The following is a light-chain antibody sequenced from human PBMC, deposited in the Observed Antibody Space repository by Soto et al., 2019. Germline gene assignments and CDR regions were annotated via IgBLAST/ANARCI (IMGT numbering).Light chain of an antibody. J-gene: IGKJ1*01. V-gene: IGKV3-20*01. CDR1: ESVISSN. Sequence: ETVLTQSPGFLSLSPGERATLSCRASESVISSNLAWYQHIAGQAPRLLIYGASGRATGIPDRFSGSGSGTDFTLTITRLEPEDAAVYYCQQYDGPSHTGAFGQGTKVEIK. CDR3: QQYDGPSHTGA. CDR2: GAS.